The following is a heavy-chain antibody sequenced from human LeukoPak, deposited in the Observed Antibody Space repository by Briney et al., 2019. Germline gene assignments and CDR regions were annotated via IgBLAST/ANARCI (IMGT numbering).Heavy chain of an antibody. CDR1: GFTFSSYG. D-gene: IGHD4-17*01. CDR3: AREPYGDYYFDY. Sequence: GGSLRLSCAASGFTFSSYGMHWVRQAPGKGLEWVAFIRYDGSNKYYADSVKGRFTIFRDNSKNTLYLEMNSLRAEDTAVYYCAREPYGDYYFDYWGQGTLVTVSS. J-gene: IGHJ4*02. V-gene: IGHV3-30*02. CDR2: IRYDGSNK.